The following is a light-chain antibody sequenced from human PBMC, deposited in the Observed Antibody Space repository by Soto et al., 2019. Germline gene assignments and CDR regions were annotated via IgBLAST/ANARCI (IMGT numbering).Light chain of an antibody. Sequence: EIVLTQSPGTLSLSPGERATLSCRASQSVSSSYLAWYQQKPGQAPRPLIYGASSRPTGIPDRFSGSGARTDFTRTISRLESEDFALYYCQQYGSASTFGQGTRLENK. J-gene: IGKJ5*01. CDR3: QQYGSAST. CDR2: GAS. CDR1: QSVSSSY. V-gene: IGKV3-20*01.